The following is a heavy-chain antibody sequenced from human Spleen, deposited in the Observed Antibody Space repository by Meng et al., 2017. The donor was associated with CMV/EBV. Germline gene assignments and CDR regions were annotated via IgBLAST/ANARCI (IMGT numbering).Heavy chain of an antibody. CDR1: GYPFTGYY. J-gene: IGHJ5*02. Sequence: KASGYPFTGYYMHWVRQAPGQGLGWMGWINPNSGGTNYAQKFQGRVTMTRDTSISTAYMELSRLRSDDTAVYYCARVQTPTTYNWFDPWGQGTLVTVSS. D-gene: IGHD4-23*01. CDR3: ARVQTPTTYNWFDP. V-gene: IGHV1-2*02. CDR2: INPNSGGT.